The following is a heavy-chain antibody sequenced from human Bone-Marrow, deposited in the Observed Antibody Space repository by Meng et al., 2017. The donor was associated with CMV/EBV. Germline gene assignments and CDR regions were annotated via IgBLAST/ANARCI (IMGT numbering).Heavy chain of an antibody. Sequence: SLKISCAASGFTFDDYAMHWVRQAPGKGLEWVSGISWNSGSIGYADSVKGRFTISRDNAKNSLYLQMNSLRAEDTAVYYCARDAIFGVVPFDYWGQGTLVTVSS. D-gene: IGHD3-3*01. V-gene: IGHV3-9*01. J-gene: IGHJ4*02. CDR1: GFTFDDYA. CDR2: ISWNSGSI. CDR3: ARDAIFGVVPFDY.